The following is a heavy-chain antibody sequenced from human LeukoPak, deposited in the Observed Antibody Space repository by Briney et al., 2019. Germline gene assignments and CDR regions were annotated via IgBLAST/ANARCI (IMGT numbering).Heavy chain of an antibody. CDR3: ARDRYWWSGYLADNYYYGMDV. CDR1: GYTFTGYY. Sequence: ASVKVSCKASGYTFTGYYMHWVRQAPGQRLEWMGWINPNLGGTNYAQKFQGRVTMTRDTSISTAYMELSMLRSHDTAVYYCARDRYWWSGYLADNYYYGMDVWGQGTTVTVSS. CDR2: INPNLGGT. V-gene: IGHV1-2*02. J-gene: IGHJ6*02. D-gene: IGHD3-3*01.